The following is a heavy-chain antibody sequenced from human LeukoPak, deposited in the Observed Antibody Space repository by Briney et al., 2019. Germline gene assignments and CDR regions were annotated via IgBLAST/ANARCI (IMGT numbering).Heavy chain of an antibody. CDR2: IYTSGST. J-gene: IGHJ5*02. CDR1: GSSISSGGYD. CDR3: ARDIVDYGLLGWFDP. Sequence: NPSETLSLTCTVSGSSISSGGYDWSWIRQHPGKGLGWIGYIYTSGSTNYNPSLKSRVTMSVDTSKNQFSLKLSSVTAADTAVYYCARDIVDYGLLGWFDPWGQGTLVTVSS. D-gene: IGHD3-16*01. V-gene: IGHV4-61*08.